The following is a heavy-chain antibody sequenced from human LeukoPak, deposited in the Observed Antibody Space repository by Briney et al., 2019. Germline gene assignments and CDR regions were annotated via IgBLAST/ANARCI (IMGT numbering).Heavy chain of an antibody. CDR1: GYSFTSYW. Sequence: GESLKISCKGSGYSFTSYWIGWVRQMPGKGVEWMGIIYPGDSDTRYSPSFQGQVTISADKSISTAYLQWSSLKASDTAMYYCARGVVHNWNHVGYFDYSGQGTLVTVSS. V-gene: IGHV5-51*01. CDR2: IYPGDSDT. D-gene: IGHD1-14*01. J-gene: IGHJ4*02. CDR3: ARGVVHNWNHVGYFDY.